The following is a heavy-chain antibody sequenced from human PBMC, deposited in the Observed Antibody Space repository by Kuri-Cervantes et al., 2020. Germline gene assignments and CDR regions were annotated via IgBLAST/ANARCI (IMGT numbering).Heavy chain of an antibody. CDR1: GFTFSSYG. CDR2: ISYDGSNK. CDR3: ARVLESWYLDY. Sequence: GGSLRLSCAASGFTFSSYGMHWVRQAPGKGLEWVAVISYDGSNKYYADSVKGRFTISRDNSKNTLYLQMNSLRAEDTAVYYCARVLESWYLDYWGQGTLVTVSS. V-gene: IGHV3-30*03. D-gene: IGHD5-24*01. J-gene: IGHJ4*02.